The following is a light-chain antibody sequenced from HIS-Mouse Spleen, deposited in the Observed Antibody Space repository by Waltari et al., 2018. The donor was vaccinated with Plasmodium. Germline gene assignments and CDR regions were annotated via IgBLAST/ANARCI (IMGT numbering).Light chain of an antibody. CDR1: QSLSSW. J-gene: IGKJ1*01. Sequence: DIQMTQSPSTLSASVGDRVTITCRASQSLSSWLDWYQQKPGKAHKLLIYKASSLESGVPSRFSGSGSGTEFTLTISSLQPDDFATYYCQQYNSYWTFGQGTKVEIK. CDR2: KAS. CDR3: QQYNSYWT. V-gene: IGKV1-5*03.